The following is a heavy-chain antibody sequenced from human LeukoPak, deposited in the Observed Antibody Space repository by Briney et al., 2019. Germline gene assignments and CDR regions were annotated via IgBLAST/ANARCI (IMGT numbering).Heavy chain of an antibody. J-gene: IGHJ6*02. Sequence: PSETLSLTCTVSGGSISSYYWSWIRQPPGKGLEWIGYIYYSGSTNYNPSLKSRVTISVDTSKNQFSLKLSSVTAADTDVYYCARGGYCSRTSCYPYYYYGMDVWGQGTTVTVSS. D-gene: IGHD2-2*01. CDR2: IYYSGST. V-gene: IGHV4-59*01. CDR1: GGSISSYY. CDR3: ARGGYCSRTSCYPYYYYGMDV.